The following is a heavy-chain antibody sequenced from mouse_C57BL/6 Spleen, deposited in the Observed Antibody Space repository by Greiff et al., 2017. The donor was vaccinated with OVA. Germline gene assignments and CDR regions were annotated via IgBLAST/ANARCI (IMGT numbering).Heavy chain of an antibody. J-gene: IGHJ3*01. Sequence: VQLQQSGAELVRPGASVTLSCKASGYTFTDYEMHWVKQTPVHGLEWIGAIDPETGGTAYNQKFKGKAILTADKSSSTAYMELRSLTSEDSAVYYCTRSVIYDGYLGFAYWGQGTLVTVSA. CDR1: GYTFTDYE. D-gene: IGHD2-3*01. CDR3: TRSVIYDGYLGFAY. V-gene: IGHV1-15*01. CDR2: IDPETGGT.